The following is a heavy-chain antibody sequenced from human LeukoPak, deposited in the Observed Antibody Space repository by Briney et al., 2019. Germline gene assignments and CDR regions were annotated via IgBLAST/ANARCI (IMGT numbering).Heavy chain of an antibody. J-gene: IGHJ4*02. CDR3: TRGFRSSFSDQ. D-gene: IGHD1-26*01. Sequence: SETLSLTCTVSGGSITYFYWNWVRQSPEKGLEWIGYISNTGSTNYNPSLKSRVAISVDTSKNQFSLNLSSVTAADTALYYCTRGFRSSFSDQWGQGTLVTVSS. CDR1: GGSITYFY. V-gene: IGHV4-59*01. CDR2: ISNTGST.